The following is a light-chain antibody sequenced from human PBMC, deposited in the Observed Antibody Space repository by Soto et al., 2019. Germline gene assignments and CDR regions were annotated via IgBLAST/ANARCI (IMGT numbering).Light chain of an antibody. CDR3: QQYDSYPIT. CDR1: QDISNH. CDR2: AAS. Sequence: DIHMTQSPSSLSASVGERVTITCRASQDISNHVAWFQQRPGKAPKFLIHAASRLYSGVPSKFSGSGSGTDFTLTINSLQPEDFATYYCQQYDSYPITFGQGTRLEIK. J-gene: IGKJ5*01. V-gene: IGKV1-16*02.